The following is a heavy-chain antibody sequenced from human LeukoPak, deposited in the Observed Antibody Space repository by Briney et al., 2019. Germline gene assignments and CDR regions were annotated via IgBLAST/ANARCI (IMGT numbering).Heavy chain of an antibody. CDR2: IYHSGST. D-gene: IGHD3-22*01. CDR1: GYSISSGYY. J-gene: IGHJ4*02. V-gene: IGHV4-38-2*02. Sequence: SETLSLTCTVSGYSISSGYYWGWIRQPPGKGLEWIGSIYHSGSTYYNPSLKSRVTISVDTSKNQFSLKLSSVTAADTAVYYCASRLRGLLLGEYHYFDYWGQGTLVTVSS. CDR3: ASRLRGLLLGEYHYFDY.